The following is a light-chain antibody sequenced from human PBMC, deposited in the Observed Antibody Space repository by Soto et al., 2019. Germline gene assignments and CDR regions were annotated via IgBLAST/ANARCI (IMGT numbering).Light chain of an antibody. CDR2: GAS. V-gene: IGKV3-15*01. J-gene: IGKJ1*01. Sequence: EIVMTQSPATLSVSPGERATLSCRASQSVSSNFAWYQQKPGQAPRLLIYGASTRATDIPARCSGSGSGTEFTLTISSLQSQDFAVYYCQQYNNWPPMAFGQGTKVEIK. CDR1: QSVSSN. CDR3: QQYNNWPPMA.